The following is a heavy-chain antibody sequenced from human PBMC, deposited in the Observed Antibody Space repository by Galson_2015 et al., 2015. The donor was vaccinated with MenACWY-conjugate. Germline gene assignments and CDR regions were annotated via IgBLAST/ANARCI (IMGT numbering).Heavy chain of an antibody. D-gene: IGHD2-8*02. Sequence: QSGAEVKEPGASVKVSCKASGYTFTTYGISWMRQAPGQGLEWMGWISGYNGKTDYAQKFQGRVTVTTDTSTRTAYMELRSLRSDDTALHYCARTTLDCSGGVCYKYWGQGTQVTVSS. V-gene: IGHV1-18*01. CDR2: ISGYNGKT. J-gene: IGHJ4*02. CDR3: ARTTLDCSGGVCYKY. CDR1: GYTFTTYG.